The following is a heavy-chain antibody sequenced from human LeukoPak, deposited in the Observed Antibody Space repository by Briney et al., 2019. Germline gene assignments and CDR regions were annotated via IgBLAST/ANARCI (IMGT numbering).Heavy chain of an antibody. CDR3: ARDYGGNSGVFDY. CDR2: ISGSGGST. J-gene: IGHJ4*02. CDR1: GFTFSSYA. Sequence: PGGSLRLSCAASGFTFSSYAMSWVRQAPGKGLEWVSAISGSGGSTYYADSVKGRFTISRDNSKNTLYLQMYSLRAEDTAVYHCARDYGGNSGVFDYWGQGTLVTVSS. V-gene: IGHV3-23*01. D-gene: IGHD4-23*01.